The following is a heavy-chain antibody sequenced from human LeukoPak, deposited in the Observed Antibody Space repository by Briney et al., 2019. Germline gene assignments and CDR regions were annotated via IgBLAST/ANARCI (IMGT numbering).Heavy chain of an antibody. CDR3: ARHGAALIAVAALNNFDY. D-gene: IGHD6-19*01. Sequence: PSETLSLTCTVSGGSISSSSYYWGWIRQPPGKGLEWIGSIYYSGSTYYNPSLKSRVTISVDTSKNQFSLKLSSVTAADTAVYYCARHGAALIAVAALNNFDYWGQGTLVTVSS. CDR1: GGSISSSSYY. J-gene: IGHJ4*02. CDR2: IYYSGST. V-gene: IGHV4-39*01.